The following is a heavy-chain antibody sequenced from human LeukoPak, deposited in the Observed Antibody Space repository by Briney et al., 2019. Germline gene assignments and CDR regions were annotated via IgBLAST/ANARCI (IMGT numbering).Heavy chain of an antibody. CDR3: VKPNHDYGDFDY. CDR1: RGTFSSYA. D-gene: IGHD4-17*01. V-gene: IGHV1-69*04. J-gene: IGHJ4*02. Sequence: ASVKVSCKASRGTFSSYAISWVRQAPRQGLEWMGRIIPILHISNYAQKFQGRVTITADKSTSTAYMELSSLRSEDTAVYYCVKPNHDYGDFDYWGQGTLVTVSS. CDR2: IIPILHIS.